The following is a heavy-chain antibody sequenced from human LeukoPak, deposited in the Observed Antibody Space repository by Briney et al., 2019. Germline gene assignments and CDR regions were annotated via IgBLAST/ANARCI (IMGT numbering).Heavy chain of an antibody. CDR1: GGSISSYY. Sequence: SEILSLTCTVSGGSISSYYWSWIRHPPGKGLEWIGFIYYSGITTYNPSLKSRVTISVDTSRNQFSLKMNSMTAADTALYYCAAGRMITEVNALDYWGQGTLVTVSS. CDR3: AAGRMITEVNALDY. J-gene: IGHJ4*02. V-gene: IGHV4-59*08. D-gene: IGHD3-22*01. CDR2: IYYSGIT.